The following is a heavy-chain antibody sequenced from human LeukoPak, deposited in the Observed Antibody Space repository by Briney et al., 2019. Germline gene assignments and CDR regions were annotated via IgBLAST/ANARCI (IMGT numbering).Heavy chain of an antibody. V-gene: IGHV1-69*13. Sequence: SVKVSCKASGGTFSSYAISWVRQAPGQGLEWMGGIIPIFGTANYAQKFQGRVTITADESTSTAYMELSSLGSEDSAVYYCAAELYGVYTDCCTFHLWGQGTLVTVSS. D-gene: IGHD4-17*01. CDR1: GGTFSSYA. CDR2: IIPIFGTA. CDR3: AAELYGVYTDCCTFHL. J-gene: IGHJ3*01.